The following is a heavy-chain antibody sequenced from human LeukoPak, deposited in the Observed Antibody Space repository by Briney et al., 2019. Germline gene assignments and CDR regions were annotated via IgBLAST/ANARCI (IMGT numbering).Heavy chain of an antibody. D-gene: IGHD2-15*01. Sequence: GGSLRHSCAASGFTFSSYAMHWVRQAPGKGLEWVGRRKTKTDGGTTDYGAPVKGRFSISRDDSKSTLYLQMNSLKTEDTAVYYCATDGYCSGGSCYSYDNWGQGTLVTVSS. CDR3: ATDGYCSGGSCYSYDN. V-gene: IGHV3-15*01. CDR1: GFTFSSYA. J-gene: IGHJ4*02. CDR2: RKTKTDGGTT.